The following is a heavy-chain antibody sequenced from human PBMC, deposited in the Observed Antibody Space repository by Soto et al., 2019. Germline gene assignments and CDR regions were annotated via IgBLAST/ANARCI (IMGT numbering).Heavy chain of an antibody. V-gene: IGHV3-23*01. CDR3: AKQSTVLEWLLPSADYYYYYMDV. Sequence: GGSLRLSCAASGFTFSSYAMSWVRQAPGKGLEWVSAISGSGGSTYYADSVKGRFTISRDNSKNTLYLQMNSLRAEDTAVYYCAKQSTVLEWLLPSADYYYYYMDVWGKGTTVTVSS. J-gene: IGHJ6*03. CDR1: GFTFSSYA. D-gene: IGHD3-3*01. CDR2: ISGSGGST.